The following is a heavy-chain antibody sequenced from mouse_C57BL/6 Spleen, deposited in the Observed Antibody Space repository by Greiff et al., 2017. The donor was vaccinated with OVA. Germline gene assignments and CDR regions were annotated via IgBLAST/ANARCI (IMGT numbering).Heavy chain of an antibody. CDR1: GYTFTSYW. J-gene: IGHJ4*01. CDR3: AREDGYDYAMDY. V-gene: IGHV1-52*01. D-gene: IGHD2-2*01. Sequence: QVQLQQPGAELVRPGSSVKLSCKASGYTFTSYWMHWVKQRPIQGLEWIGNIDPSDSETHYNQKFKDKATLTVDKSSSTAYMQLSSLTSEDSAVYYCAREDGYDYAMDYWGQGTSVTVSS. CDR2: IDPSDSET.